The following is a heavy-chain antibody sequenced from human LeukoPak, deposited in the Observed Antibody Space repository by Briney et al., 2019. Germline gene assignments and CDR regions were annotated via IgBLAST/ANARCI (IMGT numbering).Heavy chain of an antibody. CDR3: ARGSVGGGNYFDY. Sequence: GGSRRLTCAASGFTFSSYIMNWVRQAPGKGLEWVSSISSDSSYIYYADSVKGRFAISRDNAKNSLYLQMNSLRAEDTAVYYCARGSVGGGNYFDYWGQGTLVTVSS. CDR2: ISSDSSYI. D-gene: IGHD3-16*01. J-gene: IGHJ4*02. V-gene: IGHV3-21*01. CDR1: GFTFSSYI.